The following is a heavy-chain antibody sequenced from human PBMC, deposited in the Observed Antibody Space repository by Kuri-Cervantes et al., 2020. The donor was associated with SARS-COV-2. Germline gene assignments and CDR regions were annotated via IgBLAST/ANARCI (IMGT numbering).Heavy chain of an antibody. V-gene: IGHV1-18*04. CDR2: ISAYNGNT. D-gene: IGHD3-10*01. J-gene: IGHJ5*02. Sequence: ASVKVSCKASGYTFTSYGISWVRQAPGQGLEWMGWISAYNGNTNYAQKLQGRVTMTTDTSTSPAYMELSSLRYEETAVYYCSAGSPDYFGSGSYSTWGQGTLVTVSS. CDR1: GYTFTSYG. CDR3: SAGSPDYFGSGSYST.